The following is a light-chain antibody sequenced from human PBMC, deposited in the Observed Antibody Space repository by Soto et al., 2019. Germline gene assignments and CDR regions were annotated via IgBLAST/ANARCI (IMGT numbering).Light chain of an antibody. CDR3: QQFNSYPASCT. J-gene: IGKJ2*02. V-gene: IGKV1-13*02. CDR1: QGISSA. CDR2: DPS. Sequence: AIQLTQSPSSLSASVGDRVTITCRASQGISSALAWYQQKPGKAPKLLIYDPSGLPSGVPSRFSGSGSGTDCPHTCSSLHPEDFATYYCQQFNSYPASCTFGQRTKLEIK.